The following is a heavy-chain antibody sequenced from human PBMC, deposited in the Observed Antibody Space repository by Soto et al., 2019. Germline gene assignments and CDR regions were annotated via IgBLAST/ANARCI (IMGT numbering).Heavy chain of an antibody. CDR3: ARGRGMTTVTLMGY. Sequence: QVQLVQSGAEVKKPGASVKVSCKASGYTFTSYDINWVRQATGQGLEWMGWMNPNSGNTGYAQKFQGRGTMTRNTSIRPAYLELRSLRSEDTAVYYCARGRGMTTVTLMGYWGQGTLVTVSS. V-gene: IGHV1-8*01. CDR2: MNPNSGNT. D-gene: IGHD4-17*01. J-gene: IGHJ4*02. CDR1: GYTFTSYD.